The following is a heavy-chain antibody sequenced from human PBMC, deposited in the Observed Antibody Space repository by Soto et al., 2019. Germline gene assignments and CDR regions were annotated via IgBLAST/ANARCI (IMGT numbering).Heavy chain of an antibody. CDR2: ISASGGST. Sequence: GGSLRLSCAASVFTFSTYAMSCVRHSPGKGLEWVSAISASGGSTHYADSVKGRFTISRDNSKHTLDMQMDSLRAEDTALYYCAKGVETGRTYNCFHPWGQGTQVTVS. CDR3: AKGVETGRTYNCFHP. V-gene: IGHV3-23*01. J-gene: IGHJ5*02. D-gene: IGHD2-21*02. CDR1: VFTFSTYA.